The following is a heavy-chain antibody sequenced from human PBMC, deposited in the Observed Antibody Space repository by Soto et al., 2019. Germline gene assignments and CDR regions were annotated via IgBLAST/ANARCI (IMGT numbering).Heavy chain of an antibody. Sequence: SGPTLVNPIQTLTLTCTFSGFPLTTSRMCVTWIRQPPGKALEWLALINWRDNKYYTTSLKTRLTLSKDTSKNQVVLTLTNMDPVDTGTYYXARILKGGTFDWLQIDCWGQGTLVTVSS. J-gene: IGHJ4*02. CDR2: INWRDNK. CDR3: ARILKGGTFDWLQIDC. CDR1: GFPLTTSRMC. V-gene: IGHV2-70*01. D-gene: IGHD3-9*01.